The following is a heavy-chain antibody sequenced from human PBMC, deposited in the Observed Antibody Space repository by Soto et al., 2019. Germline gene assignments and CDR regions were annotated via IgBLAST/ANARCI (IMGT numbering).Heavy chain of an antibody. V-gene: IGHV4-34*01. CDR1: GGSFSGYS. J-gene: IGHJ4*02. D-gene: IGHD2-21*01. CDR3: ARDKIAGLFDY. CDR2: IKHTGST. Sequence: QVQLQQWGAGLLKPSETLSLTCAVYGGSFSGYSWTWIRQPPGTGLEWIGEIKHTGSTNYNPSLKRRVTIPVDPSKNQYSLKLTSVTAADTAVYYCARDKIAGLFDYWGQGTLVTVST.